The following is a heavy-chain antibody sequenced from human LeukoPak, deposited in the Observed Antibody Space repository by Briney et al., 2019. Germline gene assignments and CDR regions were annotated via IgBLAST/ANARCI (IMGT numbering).Heavy chain of an antibody. D-gene: IGHD2-15*01. CDR2: IYYSGST. CDR3: ARKGLVCSGGSCYPYFDY. V-gene: IGHV4-59*01. J-gene: IGHJ4*02. CDR1: GGSISSYY. Sequence: SETLSLTCTVSGGSISSYYWSWIRQPPGKGLEWIGYIYYSGSTNYNPSLKSRVTISVDTSKNQFSLKLSSVTAADTAVYYCARKGLVCSGGSCYPYFDYWGQGALVTVSS.